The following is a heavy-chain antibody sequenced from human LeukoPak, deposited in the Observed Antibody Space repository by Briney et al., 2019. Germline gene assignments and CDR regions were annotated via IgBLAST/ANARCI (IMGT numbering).Heavy chain of an antibody. V-gene: IGHV4-39*07. CDR3: ARDEGSAYPFDY. CDR2: IYYSGST. CDR1: GGSISSSSYY. D-gene: IGHD3-22*01. J-gene: IGHJ4*02. Sequence: SETLSLTCTVPGGSISSSSYYWGWIRQPPGKGLGWIGSIYYSGSTYYNPSLKSRVTISVDTSKNQFSLNLNSVTAADTAVYFCARDEGSAYPFDYWGQGTLVTVSS.